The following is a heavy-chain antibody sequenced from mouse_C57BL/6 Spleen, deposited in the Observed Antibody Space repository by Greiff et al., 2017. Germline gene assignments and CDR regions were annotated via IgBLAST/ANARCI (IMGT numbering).Heavy chain of an antibody. V-gene: IGHV1-64*01. J-gene: IGHJ4*01. CDR2: IHPNSGST. CDR1: GYTFTSYW. Sequence: QVQLQQPGAELVKPGASVKLSCKASGYTFTSYWLHWVKPRPGQGLEWIGMIHPNSGSTNYNEKFKSKATLTVDKSSSTAYLQLSSLTSEDSAVYYCARYYGSSYDDYYAMDYWGQGTSVTVSS. D-gene: IGHD1-1*01. CDR3: ARYYGSSYDDYYAMDY.